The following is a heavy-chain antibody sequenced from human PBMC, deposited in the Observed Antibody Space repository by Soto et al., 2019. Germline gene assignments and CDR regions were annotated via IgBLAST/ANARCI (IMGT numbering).Heavy chain of an antibody. D-gene: IGHD3-16*01. CDR1: GGTFSSYA. CDR3: ARGGYYDNVWGKLSDYGLDV. Sequence: ASVKVSCKASGGTFSSYAISWVRQAPGQGLEWMGGIIPIFGTANYAQKFQGRVTITADESTSTAYMELSSLRSEDTAVYYCARGGYYDNVWGKLSDYGLDVWGQGTTVTVSS. CDR2: IIPIFGTA. V-gene: IGHV1-69*13. J-gene: IGHJ6*02.